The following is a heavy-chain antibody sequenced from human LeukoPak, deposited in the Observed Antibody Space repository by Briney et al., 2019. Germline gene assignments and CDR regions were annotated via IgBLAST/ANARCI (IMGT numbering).Heavy chain of an antibody. CDR1: GLTFSSYA. D-gene: IGHD2-2*02. CDR2: ISGSGDNT. CDR3: AKATCSSTSCYRFDY. Sequence: PGGSLRLSCAASGLTFSSYAMSWVRQAPGKGLGWVSVISGSGDNTNYADSVKGRFTISRDNSKNTLYLQMNSLRAEDTAVYYCAKATCSSTSCYRFDYWGQGTLVTVSS. V-gene: IGHV3-23*01. J-gene: IGHJ4*02.